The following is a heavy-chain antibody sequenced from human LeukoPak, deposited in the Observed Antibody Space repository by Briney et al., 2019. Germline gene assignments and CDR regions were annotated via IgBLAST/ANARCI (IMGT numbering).Heavy chain of an antibody. J-gene: IGHJ6*02. CDR2: ISYDGSNK. Sequence: GGSLRLSCAASGFTFSSYGMHWVRQAPGKGLEWVAVISYDGSNKYYADSVKGRFTISRDNSKNTLYLQMNSLRAEDTAVYYCAKDYRVRYYVSDFGMDVWGQGTTVTVSS. V-gene: IGHV3-30*18. D-gene: IGHD3-10*02. CDR3: AKDYRVRYYVSDFGMDV. CDR1: GFTFSSYG.